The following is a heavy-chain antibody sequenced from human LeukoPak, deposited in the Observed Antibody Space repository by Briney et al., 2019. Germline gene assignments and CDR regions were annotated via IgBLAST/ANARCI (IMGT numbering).Heavy chain of an antibody. V-gene: IGHV3-21*01. Sequence: GGSLRLSCAASGLTFSSYSMNWVRQAPGKGLEWVSSISSSSSYIYYADSVKGRFTISRDNAKNSLYLQMNSQRAEDTAVYYCARDSIAVAGTSRYWGQGTLVTVSS. CDR1: GLTFSSYS. CDR2: ISSSSSYI. D-gene: IGHD6-19*01. J-gene: IGHJ4*02. CDR3: ARDSIAVAGTSRY.